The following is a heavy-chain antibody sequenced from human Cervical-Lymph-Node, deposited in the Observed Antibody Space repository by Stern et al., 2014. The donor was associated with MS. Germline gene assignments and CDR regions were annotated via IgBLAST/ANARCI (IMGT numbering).Heavy chain of an antibody. CDR2: INPNNGDT. V-gene: IGHV1-2*06. CDR3: ARGPVATFDY. D-gene: IGHD2-15*01. Sequence: DQLVESGAVVKKSGASVKVSCRASGYIFSGYYMHWVRQAPGQGLEWMGRINPNNGDTNSAQKFQGRVTMTRDTSISTAYMELSRLTSDDTAVYYCARGPVATFDYWGQGTLVTVSS. CDR1: GYIFSGYY. J-gene: IGHJ4*02.